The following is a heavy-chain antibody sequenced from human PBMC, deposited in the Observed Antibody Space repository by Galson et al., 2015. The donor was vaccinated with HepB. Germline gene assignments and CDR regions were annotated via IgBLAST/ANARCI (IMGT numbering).Heavy chain of an antibody. D-gene: IGHD2-2*01. J-gene: IGHJ4*02. CDR3: ARSAHVVVPAAPSDY. CDR2: ISAYNGNT. CDR1: GYTFTSYG. V-gene: IGHV1-18*01. Sequence: SVKVSCKASGYTFTSYGISWVRQAPGQGLEWMGWISAYNGNTNYAQKLQGRVTMTTDTSTSTAYMELRSLRSDDTAVYYCARSAHVVVPAAPSDYWGQGTLVTVSS.